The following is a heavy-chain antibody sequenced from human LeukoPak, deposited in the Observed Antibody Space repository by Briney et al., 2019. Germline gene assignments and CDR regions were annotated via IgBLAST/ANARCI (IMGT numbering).Heavy chain of an antibody. CDR1: GFTFSSYA. D-gene: IGHD3-10*01. J-gene: IGHJ4*02. Sequence: SGGSLRLSCAASGFTFSSYAMHWVRQAPGKGLEWVSSISSSSSYIYYADSVKGRFTISRDNAKNSLYLQMNSLRAEDTAVYYCAREGRESPFDYWGQGTLVTVSS. CDR3: AREGRESPFDY. V-gene: IGHV3-21*01. CDR2: ISSSSSYI.